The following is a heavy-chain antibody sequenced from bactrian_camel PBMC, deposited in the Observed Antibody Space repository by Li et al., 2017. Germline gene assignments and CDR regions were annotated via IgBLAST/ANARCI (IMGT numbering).Heavy chain of an antibody. CDR2: INPAGDTT. J-gene: IGHJ4*01. V-gene: IGHV3S35*01. D-gene: IGHD4*01. CDR1: GITFSRHD. CDR3: VSQDNTDYAWY. Sequence: VQLVESGGGLVQPGESLRLSCVASGITFSRHDMSWVRQAPGKGLEWVSYINPAGDTTNYAVSVKGRFTISRDNAKNTVYLQMDSLKPEDTAVYYCVSQDNTDYAWYWGQGTQVTVS.